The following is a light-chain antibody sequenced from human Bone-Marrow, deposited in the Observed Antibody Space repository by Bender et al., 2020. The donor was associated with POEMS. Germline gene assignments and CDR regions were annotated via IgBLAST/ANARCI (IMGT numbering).Light chain of an antibody. CDR3: QSYDNSLGGWV. J-gene: IGLJ3*02. Sequence: QSVLTPPPSVSGAPGQRVTISCTGSSSNTGSGYDINWYQHLPGTAPKLLIYGYNNRPSGVPDRFSGSKSGTSASLAIIGLQAEDEGDYYCQSYDNSLGGWVFGGGTKLTVL. CDR1: SSNTGSGYD. V-gene: IGLV1-40*01. CDR2: GYN.